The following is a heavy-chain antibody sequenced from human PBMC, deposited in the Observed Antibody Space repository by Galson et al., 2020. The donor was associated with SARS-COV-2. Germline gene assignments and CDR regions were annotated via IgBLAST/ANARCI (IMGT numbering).Heavy chain of an antibody. CDR3: ARAYSGSYFNGFDY. CDR2: ISYDGSNK. V-gene: IGHV3-30*04. D-gene: IGHD1-26*01. J-gene: IGHJ4*02. Sequence: GKGLEWVAVISYDGSNKYYADSVKGRFTISRDNSKNTLYLQMNSLRAEDTAVYYCARAYSGSYFNGFDYWGQGTLVTVSS.